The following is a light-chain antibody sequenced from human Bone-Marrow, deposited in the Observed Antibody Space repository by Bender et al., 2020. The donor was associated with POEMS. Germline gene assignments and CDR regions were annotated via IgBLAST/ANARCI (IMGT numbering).Light chain of an antibody. CDR3: NSFTSSTTLV. CDR2: DVT. Sequence: QSVLTQPPSVSGSPGQSITIACTGTSSDVGGHNYVSWYQQHPGNAPKLIIYDVTNRPSGVSNRFSGSKSGNTASLTISGLQAEDEADYYCNSFTSSTTLVFGGGTKLTVL. V-gene: IGLV2-14*03. J-gene: IGLJ3*02. CDR1: SSDVGGHNY.